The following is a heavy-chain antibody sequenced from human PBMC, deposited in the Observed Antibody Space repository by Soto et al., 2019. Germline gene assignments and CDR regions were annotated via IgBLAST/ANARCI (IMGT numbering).Heavy chain of an antibody. CDR2: IYYSGST. V-gene: IGHV4-39*01. D-gene: IGHD4-4*01. CDR3: ARQGLTTATNWFDP. J-gene: IGHJ5*01. Sequence: SETLSLTCTVSGGSISSSSYYWGWIRQPPGKGLEWIGSIYYSGSTYYNPSLKSRVTISVDTSKNQFSLKLSSVTAADTAVYYCARQGLTTATNWFDPWGQGTLVT. CDR1: GGSISSSSYY.